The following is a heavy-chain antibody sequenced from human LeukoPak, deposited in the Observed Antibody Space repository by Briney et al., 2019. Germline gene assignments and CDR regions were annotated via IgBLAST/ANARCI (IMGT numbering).Heavy chain of an antibody. CDR2: IYYSGST. J-gene: IGHJ5*02. CDR1: GGSISSYY. Sequence: SETLSLTCTVSGGSISSYYWSWIRQPPGKGLEWIGYIYYSGSTNYNPSLKSRVTISVDTSKNQFSLKLSSVTAADTAVYYCARGGSSRYKNWFDPWGQGTLVTVSS. D-gene: IGHD6-13*01. CDR3: ARGGSSRYKNWFDP. V-gene: IGHV4-59*01.